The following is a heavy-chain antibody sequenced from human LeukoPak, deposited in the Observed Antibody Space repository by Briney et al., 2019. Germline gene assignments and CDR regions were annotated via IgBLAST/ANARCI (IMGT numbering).Heavy chain of an antibody. J-gene: IGHJ4*02. CDR2: IYPGDSDT. CDR3: ARPHNYYDSSGYHY. Sequence: SGYSFTXXXXXXVRXMPGXXXXXXXXIYPGDSDTRYSPSFQGQVTISADKSISTAYLQWSSLKASDTAMYYCARPHNYYDSSGYHYWGQGTLVTVSS. D-gene: IGHD3-22*01. CDR1: GYSFTXXX. V-gene: IGHV5-51*01.